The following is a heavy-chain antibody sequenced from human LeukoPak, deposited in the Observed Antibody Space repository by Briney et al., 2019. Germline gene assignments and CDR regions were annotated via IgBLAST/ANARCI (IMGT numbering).Heavy chain of an antibody. CDR2: ISGGGDTT. D-gene: IGHD4-17*01. CDR1: GFTFNNYA. J-gene: IGHJ4*02. CDR3: ARDYADYVGYFFFDY. Sequence: GGSLRLSCAASGFTFNNYAMNWVRQAPGKGLEWVSSISGGGDTTYYADSAKGRFTISRDNSQNTLYLQMNSLRAEDTAVYYCARDYADYVGYFFFDYWGQGTLVTVSS. V-gene: IGHV3-23*01.